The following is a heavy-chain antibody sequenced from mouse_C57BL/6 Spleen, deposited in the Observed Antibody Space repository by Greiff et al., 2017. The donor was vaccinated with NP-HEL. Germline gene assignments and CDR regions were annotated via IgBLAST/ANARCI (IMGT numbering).Heavy chain of an antibody. D-gene: IGHD6-1*01. CDR1: GFTFSNYW. V-gene: IGHV6-3*01. CDR3: TRQALLFDY. CDR2: IRLKSDNYAT. Sequence: EVKLEESGGGLVQPGGSMKLSCVASGFTFSNYWMIWVRQSPEKGLEWVAQIRLKSDNYATHYAESVKGRFTISRDDSKSSVYLQMNNLRAEDTGIYYCTRQALLFDYWGQGTTLTVSS. J-gene: IGHJ2*01.